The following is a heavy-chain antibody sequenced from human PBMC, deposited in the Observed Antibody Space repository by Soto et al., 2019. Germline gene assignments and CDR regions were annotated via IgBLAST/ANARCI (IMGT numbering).Heavy chain of an antibody. V-gene: IGHV4-30-2*01. CDR1: GGSISSGGYS. Sequence: SETLSLTCAVSGGSISSGGYSWSWIRQPPGKGLEWIGYIYHSGSTNYNPSLKSRVTISVDKSKNQFSLKLSSVTAADTAVYYCARREIQGPIAYWGQGTLVTVSS. D-gene: IGHD1-26*01. CDR2: IYHSGST. CDR3: ARREIQGPIAY. J-gene: IGHJ4*02.